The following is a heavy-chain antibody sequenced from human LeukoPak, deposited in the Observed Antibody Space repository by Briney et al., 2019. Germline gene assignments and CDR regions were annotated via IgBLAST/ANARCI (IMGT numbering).Heavy chain of an antibody. D-gene: IGHD4-17*01. CDR1: GYTFTSYG. V-gene: IGHV1-18*01. J-gene: IGHJ4*02. Sequence: ASVKVSCKASGYTFTSYGISWVRPATGQGLEWMGCISAYNGNTNYAQKLQGRVTMTTDTSTSTAYMELRSLRSDDTAVYYCARVWFGSGDYNPLDYWGQGTLVTVSS. CDR2: ISAYNGNT. CDR3: ARVWFGSGDYNPLDY.